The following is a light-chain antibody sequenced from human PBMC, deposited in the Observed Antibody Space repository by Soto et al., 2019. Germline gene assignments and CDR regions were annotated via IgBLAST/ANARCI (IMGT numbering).Light chain of an antibody. CDR2: KAS. J-gene: IGKJ1*01. V-gene: IGKV1-5*03. CDR1: QTISSW. Sequence: DIQMTQSHSTLSGSVGDRVTITCRASQTISSWLAWYQQKPGKATKLLIYKASTLKSGVPSRFSGSGSGTEFKLTISSLQPDDFATYYCQHYNSYSEAFGQGTKVELK. CDR3: QHYNSYSEA.